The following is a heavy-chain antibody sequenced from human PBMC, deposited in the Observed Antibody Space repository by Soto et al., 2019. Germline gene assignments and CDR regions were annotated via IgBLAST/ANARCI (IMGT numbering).Heavy chain of an antibody. CDR3: ARDPSYYDFSSGYYNPLYYYYYMDV. CDR1: GFTFSSYS. J-gene: IGHJ6*03. V-gene: IGHV3-48*01. D-gene: IGHD3-3*01. Sequence: EVQLVESGGGLVQPGGSLRLSCAASGFTFSSYSMNWVRQAPGKGLEWVSYISSSSSTIYYADSVKGRFTISRDNAKNSLYLQMNSLRAEDTAVYYCARDPSYYDFSSGYYNPLYYYYYMDVWGKGTTVTVSS. CDR2: ISSSSSTI.